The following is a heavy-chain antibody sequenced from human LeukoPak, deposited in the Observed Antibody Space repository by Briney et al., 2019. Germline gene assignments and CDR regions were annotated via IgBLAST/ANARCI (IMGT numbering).Heavy chain of an antibody. V-gene: IGHV4-59*12. Sequence: SETLSLTCTVSGGSISSYYWSWIRQPPGKGLEWIGYIYYSGSTNYNPSLKSRVTISVDTSKNQFSLKLSSVTAADTAVYYCARDTPITIFGVVYNWFDPWGQGTLVTVSS. D-gene: IGHD3-3*01. CDR3: ARDTPITIFGVVYNWFDP. J-gene: IGHJ5*02. CDR1: GGSISSYY. CDR2: IYYSGST.